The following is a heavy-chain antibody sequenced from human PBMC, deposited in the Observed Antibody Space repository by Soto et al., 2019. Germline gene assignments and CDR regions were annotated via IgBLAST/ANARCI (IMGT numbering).Heavy chain of an antibody. V-gene: IGHV2-5*01. D-gene: IGHD6-6*01. CDR2: IYWNDEM. CDR3: AHRRFAKYSSLPADSDY. Sequence: QITLKESGPTLVKPTQTLTLTCTFSGFSLNSSGVGVGWIRQPPGKALEWLALIYWNDEMHDSPSLKSRLTITEDASKHQVVRTVTNMDPVDTATYYCAHRRFAKYSSLPADSDYWGQGILVTVSS. J-gene: IGHJ4*02. CDR1: GFSLNSSGVG.